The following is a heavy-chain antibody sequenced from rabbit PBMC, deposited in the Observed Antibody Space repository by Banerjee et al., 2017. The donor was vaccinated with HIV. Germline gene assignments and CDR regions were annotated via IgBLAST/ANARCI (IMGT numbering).Heavy chain of an antibody. CDR3: ARESDSGYGYAALSL. CDR2: IYAGSSGTT. J-gene: IGHJ4*01. V-gene: IGHV1S45*01. Sequence: QQQLEESGGGLVKPGASLTLTCTASGFSFSSSYCMCWVRQAPGKGLEWIACIYAGSSGTTHHASWAKGRFTISKTSSTTVTLQMTSLTAADTATYFCARESDSGYGYAALSLWGPGTLVTVS. D-gene: IGHD6-1*01. CDR1: GFSFSSSYC.